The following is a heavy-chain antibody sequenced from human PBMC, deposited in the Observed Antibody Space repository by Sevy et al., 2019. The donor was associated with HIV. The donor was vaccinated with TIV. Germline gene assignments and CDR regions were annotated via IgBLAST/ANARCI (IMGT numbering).Heavy chain of an antibody. J-gene: IGHJ6*02. Sequence: GESLNISCAASGFTFSSYSMNWVRQAPGKGLEWVSSISSSSSYIYYADSVKGRFTISRDNAKNSLYLQMNSLRAEDTAVYYCARDRGYCSSTSCYGGMDVWGQGTTVTVSS. D-gene: IGHD2-2*01. CDR2: ISSSSSYI. V-gene: IGHV3-21*01. CDR3: ARDRGYCSSTSCYGGMDV. CDR1: GFTFSSYS.